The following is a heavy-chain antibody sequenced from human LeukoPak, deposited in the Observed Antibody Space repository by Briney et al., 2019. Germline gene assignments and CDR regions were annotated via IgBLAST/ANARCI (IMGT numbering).Heavy chain of an antibody. D-gene: IGHD3-22*01. J-gene: IGHJ4*02. CDR1: GFTFSSYW. CDR2: IRSDGSST. Sequence: GGSLRLSCAASGFTFSSYWMHWVRQAPGKGRVWVARIRSDGSSTDYADSVKGRFTISRDNAKNTVYLQMNSLRAEDTAVYYCAREQGYYSVPGYWGQGTLVTVSS. CDR3: AREQGYYSVPGY. V-gene: IGHV3-74*01.